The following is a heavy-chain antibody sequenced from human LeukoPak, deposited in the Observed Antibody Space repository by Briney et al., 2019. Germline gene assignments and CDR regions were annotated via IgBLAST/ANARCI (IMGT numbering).Heavy chain of an antibody. Sequence: SETLSLTCTVSGGSISSYYWSWIRQPPGKGLEWIGYIYYSGSTNYNPSLKSRVTISVDTSKNQFSLKLSSVTAADMAVYYCARSSRVLWFGELSRGQGTLVTVSS. D-gene: IGHD3-10*01. CDR2: IYYSGST. CDR3: ARSSRVLWFGELS. CDR1: GGSISSYY. J-gene: IGHJ4*02. V-gene: IGHV4-59*01.